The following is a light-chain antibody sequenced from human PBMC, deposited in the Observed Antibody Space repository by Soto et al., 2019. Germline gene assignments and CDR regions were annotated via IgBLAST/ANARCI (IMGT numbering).Light chain of an antibody. CDR2: DAS. CDR1: QGISSA. Sequence: AIQLTQSPSSLSASVGDSVTITCRTSQGISSALAWYQQKPGRPPKLLIYDASNLESGVPSRFSGSGSGTDFTLTISSLQPEDFATYYCQQANSFPWTFGQGTKVEIK. CDR3: QQANSFPWT. V-gene: IGKV1-13*02. J-gene: IGKJ1*01.